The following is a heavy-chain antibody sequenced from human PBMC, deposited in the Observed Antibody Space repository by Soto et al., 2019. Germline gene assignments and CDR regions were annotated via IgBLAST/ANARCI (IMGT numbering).Heavy chain of an antibody. D-gene: IGHD1-26*01. Sequence: TLSRTCGVYGGSFSGYYWGWIRQPPGKGLEWIGEINHSGSTNYNPSLKSRVTISVDTSKNQFSLKLSSVTAADTAVYYCARARYIKRYFDLWGRGTLVTVSS. J-gene: IGHJ2*01. V-gene: IGHV4-34*01. CDR2: INHSGST. CDR1: GGSFSGYY. CDR3: ARARYIKRYFDL.